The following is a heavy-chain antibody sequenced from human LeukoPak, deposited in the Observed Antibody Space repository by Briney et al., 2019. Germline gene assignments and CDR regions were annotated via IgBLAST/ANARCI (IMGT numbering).Heavy chain of an antibody. Sequence: PSETLSLTCAVYGGSFSGYYWSWIRQPPGNGLEWIGEINHSGSTNYNPSLESRVTISVDTSKNQFSLRLSSVTAADTAVYYCARDGGNYNAFDIWGQGTMVTVSS. V-gene: IGHV4-34*01. J-gene: IGHJ3*02. CDR3: ARDGGNYNAFDI. CDR2: INHSGST. CDR1: GGSFSGYY. D-gene: IGHD4-23*01.